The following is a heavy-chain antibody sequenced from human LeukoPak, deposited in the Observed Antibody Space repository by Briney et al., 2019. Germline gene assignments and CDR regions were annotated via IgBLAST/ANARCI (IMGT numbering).Heavy chain of an antibody. CDR2: IYSGGST. Sequence: GGSLRLSCAASGLTVSRNYMSWVRQAPGKGLESVSVIYSGGSTYYADSVRGRFTISRDNAKNTLYLQMNSLRVEDTAVYYCAKDSAMGAIDYWGQGTLVTVSS. D-gene: IGHD5-18*01. J-gene: IGHJ4*02. CDR3: AKDSAMGAIDY. V-gene: IGHV3-53*01. CDR1: GLTVSRNY.